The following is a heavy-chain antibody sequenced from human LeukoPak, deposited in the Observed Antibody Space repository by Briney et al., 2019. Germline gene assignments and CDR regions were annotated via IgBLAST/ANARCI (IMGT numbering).Heavy chain of an antibody. V-gene: IGHV3-30*04. CDR3: ARGSEIVVVVAATLGDAFDI. J-gene: IGHJ3*02. CDR1: GFTFSSYA. D-gene: IGHD2-15*01. Sequence: PGRFLRLSCAASGFTFSSYAMHWVRQAPGKGLEWVAVISYDGSNKYYADSVKGRFTISRDNSKNTLYLQMNSLRAEDTAVYYCARGSEIVVVVAATLGDAFDIWGQGTMVTVSS. CDR2: ISYDGSNK.